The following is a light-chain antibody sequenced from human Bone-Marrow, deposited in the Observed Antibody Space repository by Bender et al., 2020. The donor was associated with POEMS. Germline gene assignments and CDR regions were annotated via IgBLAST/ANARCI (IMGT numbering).Light chain of an antibody. Sequence: QSALTQPRSVSGSPGQSVTISCTGTSSDVGGYNYVSWYQQHPGKAPKLMIYEVTKRPSGVSNRFSGSKSANTASLTISGLQAADEADYYCCSYAGRSTWVFGGGTKLAVL. V-gene: IGLV2-11*01. CDR3: CSYAGRSTWV. J-gene: IGLJ3*02. CDR2: EVT. CDR1: SSDVGGYNY.